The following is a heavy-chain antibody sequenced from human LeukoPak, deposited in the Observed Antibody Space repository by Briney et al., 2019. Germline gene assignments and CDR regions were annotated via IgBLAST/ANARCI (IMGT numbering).Heavy chain of an antibody. CDR2: IYGDGRT. J-gene: IGHJ4*02. V-gene: IGHV3-53*01. CDR1: GFTVSSNY. D-gene: IGHD3-3*01. Sequence: SGGSLRLSCAASGFTVSSNYIIWVRQAPGNGLERVSVIYGDGRTSHSASVRGRFTISRDNSKNIVSLQMNNLRAEDTAVYYCARGRGLGVVSPYFDYWGQGTLVTVSS. CDR3: ARGRGLGVVSPYFDY.